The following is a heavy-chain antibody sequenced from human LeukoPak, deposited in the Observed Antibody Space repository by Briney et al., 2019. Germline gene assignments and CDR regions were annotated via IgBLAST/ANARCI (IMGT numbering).Heavy chain of an antibody. CDR1: GVSMSSGGNY. J-gene: IGHJ4*02. V-gene: IGHV4-31*03. D-gene: IGHD1-14*01. Sequence: PSQTLSLTCTVSGVSMSSGGNYWSWISQHPGKGLEWIGYIYYSGTTQYNPSFKSRITISVDASKNQFSLRLSSVTVADTAVYFCARTGARYFDFWGRGILVTVSS. CDR2: IYYSGTT. CDR3: ARTGARYFDF.